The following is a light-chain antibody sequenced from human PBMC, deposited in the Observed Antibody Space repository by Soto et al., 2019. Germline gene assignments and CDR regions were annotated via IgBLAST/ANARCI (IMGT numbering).Light chain of an antibody. CDR2: GAS. Sequence: EIVLTQSPATLSLSPGESVTLSCRTSHSVNSHVAWYQQKPGQAPRLLLYGASTRATGIPVRFSGSGFGTEFTLTISSLQSEDFAVYYCQQYKNWPLFGQGTRLEI. CDR3: QQYKNWPL. J-gene: IGKJ5*01. V-gene: IGKV3-15*01. CDR1: HSVNSH.